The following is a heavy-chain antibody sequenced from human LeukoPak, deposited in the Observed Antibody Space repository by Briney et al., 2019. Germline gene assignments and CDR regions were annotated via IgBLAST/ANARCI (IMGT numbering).Heavy chain of an antibody. CDR1: GYTFTGYY. D-gene: IGHD2-2*01. Sequence: ASVKVSCKASGYTFTGYYMHWVRQAPGQGLEWMGWINPNSGGTNYAQKFQGRVTMTRNTSISTAYMELSSLRSEDTAVYYCARVVPAAIGDWFDPWGQGTLVTVSS. V-gene: IGHV1-2*02. CDR3: ARVVPAAIGDWFDP. J-gene: IGHJ5*02. CDR2: INPNSGGT.